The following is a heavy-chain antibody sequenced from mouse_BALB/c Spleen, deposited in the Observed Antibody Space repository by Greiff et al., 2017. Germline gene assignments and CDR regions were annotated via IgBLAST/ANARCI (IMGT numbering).Heavy chain of an antibody. CDR2: ISTYYGDA. CDR1: GYTFTDYA. D-gene: IGHD1-1*02. CDR3: ARSDGGSYGWFAY. V-gene: IGHV1S137*01. Sequence: VQLQQSGAELVRPGVSVKISCKGSGYTFTDYAMHWVKQSHAKSLEWIGVISTYYGDASYNQKFKGKATMTVDKSSSTAYMELARLTSEESAIYYCARSDGGSYGWFAYWGQGTLVTVSA. J-gene: IGHJ3*01.